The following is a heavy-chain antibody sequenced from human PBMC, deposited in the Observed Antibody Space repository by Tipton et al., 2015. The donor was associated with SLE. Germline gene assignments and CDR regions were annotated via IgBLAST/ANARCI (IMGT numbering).Heavy chain of an antibody. CDR3: ARHVGVTIFGEGWYFDL. CDR1: GGSISSYY. Sequence: GLVKPSETLSLTCTVSGGSISSYYWSWIRQPPGKGLEWIGYIYTSGSTKYNPSLKSRVTISVDTSKNQFSLKLSSVTAADTAVYYCARHVGVTIFGEGWYFDLWGRGTLVTVSP. V-gene: IGHV4-4*09. CDR2: IYTSGST. D-gene: IGHD3-3*01. J-gene: IGHJ2*01.